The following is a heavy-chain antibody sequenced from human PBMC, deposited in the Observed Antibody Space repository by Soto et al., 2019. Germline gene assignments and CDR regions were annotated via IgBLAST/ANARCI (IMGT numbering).Heavy chain of an antibody. D-gene: IGHD5-12*01. Sequence: ASVKVSCKASGYTFTSYYMHWVRQAPGQGLEWMGIINPSGGSTSYAQKFQGRVTMTRDTSTSTVYMELSSLRSEDTAVYYCARGRSGYSGYDNYYYYMDVWGKGTTVTVSS. CDR2: INPSGGST. CDR1: GYTFTSYY. V-gene: IGHV1-46*03. J-gene: IGHJ6*03. CDR3: ARGRSGYSGYDNYYYYMDV.